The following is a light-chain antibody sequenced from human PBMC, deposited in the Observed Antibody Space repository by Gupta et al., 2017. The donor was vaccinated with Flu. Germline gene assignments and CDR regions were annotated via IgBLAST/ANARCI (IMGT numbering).Light chain of an antibody. V-gene: IGKV3-11*01. CDR3: QQRSNWPPFT. CDR2: DAS. CDR1: QSVDSY. Sequence: EIVLTHSPATLSLSPGERATLSCRASQSVDSYLAWYQQKPGQAPRLLIYDASNRATGIPARFSGSGSGTDFTLTISSLEPEDFAVYYCQQRSNWPPFTFGPGTKVDIK. J-gene: IGKJ3*01.